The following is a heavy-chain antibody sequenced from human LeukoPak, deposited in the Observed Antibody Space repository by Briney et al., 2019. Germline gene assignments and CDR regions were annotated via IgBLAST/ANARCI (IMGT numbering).Heavy chain of an antibody. CDR2: IYPGDSDT. CDR3: ARNYGLGSYYIPLGD. Sequence: PGESLKISCKGSGYRFTSYWIGWVRQMPGKGLEWMGIIYPGDSDTRYSPSFQGQVTISADKSISTAYLQWSSLKASDTAMYYCARNYGLGSYYIPLGDWGQGTLVTVSS. J-gene: IGHJ1*01. V-gene: IGHV5-51*01. CDR1: GYRFTSYW. D-gene: IGHD3-10*01.